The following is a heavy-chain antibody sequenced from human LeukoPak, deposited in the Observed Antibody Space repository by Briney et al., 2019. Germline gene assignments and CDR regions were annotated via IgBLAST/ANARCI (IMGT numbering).Heavy chain of an antibody. CDR3: ARGDAGDCSSSTCFGMRWFDP. D-gene: IGHD2-2*01. J-gene: IGHJ5*02. V-gene: IGHV4-34*01. CDR1: GGSFSGYY. Sequence: SETRSLTCAVYGGSFSGYYWTWIRQSPGKGLEWIGEINHRGDTNYSPSLKNRVTISVDTSKNQFSLKVTSVTAADTAVYFCARGDAGDCSSSTCFGMRWFDPWGQGTLVAVSS. CDR2: INHRGDT.